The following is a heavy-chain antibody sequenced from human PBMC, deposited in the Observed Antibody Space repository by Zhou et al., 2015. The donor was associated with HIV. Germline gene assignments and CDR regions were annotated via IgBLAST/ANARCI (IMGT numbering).Heavy chain of an antibody. J-gene: IGHJ5*02. CDR1: GGTFSSYA. D-gene: IGHD6-13*01. CDR2: IIPIFGTA. CDR3: ATSPTRRRYSSSWYLGFDP. V-gene: IGHV1-69*01. Sequence: QVQLVQSGAEVKKPGSSVKVSCKASGGTFSSYAISWVRQAPGQGLEWMGGIIPIFGTANYAQKFQGRVTITADESTSTAYMELSSLRSEDTAVYYCATSPTRRRYSSSWYLGFDPVGPGNPGPPSPQ.